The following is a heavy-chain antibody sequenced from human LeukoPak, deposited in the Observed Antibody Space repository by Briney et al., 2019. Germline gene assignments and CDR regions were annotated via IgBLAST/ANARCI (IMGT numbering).Heavy chain of an antibody. CDR2: ISSSGSTI. Sequence: GGSLRLSCAVSGFTFSSYEMNWVRQAPGKGLDWVSYISSSGSTIYYADSVKGRFTISRDNAKNSLYLQLNSLRAEDTAVYYCARDFYGGSDYWGPGILGTVSS. J-gene: IGHJ4*02. V-gene: IGHV3-48*03. CDR3: ARDFYGGSDY. D-gene: IGHD4-23*01. CDR1: GFTFSSYE.